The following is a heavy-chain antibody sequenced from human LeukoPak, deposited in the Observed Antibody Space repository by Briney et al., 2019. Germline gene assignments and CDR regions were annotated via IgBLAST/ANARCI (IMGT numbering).Heavy chain of an antibody. CDR3: AREAAWGNWYFDH. CDR1: GFSFNNYG. D-gene: IGHD3-16*01. CDR2: IGDTGRAK. Sequence: GGSLRLSCAASGFSFNNYGIHWVRKAPGKGLEWVAVIGDTGRAKYYADSVEGRFTASRDNFKNTLYLEMNSLRYDDTALYYCAREAAWGNWYFDHWGRGTLVTVRS. J-gene: IGHJ2*01. V-gene: IGHV3-33*01.